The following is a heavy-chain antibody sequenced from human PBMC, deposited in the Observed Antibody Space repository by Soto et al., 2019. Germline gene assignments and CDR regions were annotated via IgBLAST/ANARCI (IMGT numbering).Heavy chain of an antibody. CDR2: MTHDGGYK. J-gene: IGHJ4*02. CDR3: VRGGVGDY. Sequence: QVQLVASGGGVVQPGRSLRLSCVASGFSFSYYGMQWVRQAPGKGLEWVALMTHDGGYKFYEDSVKGRFTISRDNSKNTLYLQMSSVRLEDTAMYYCVRGGVGDYWGQGTLVTVSS. D-gene: IGHD1-26*01. CDR1: GFSFSYYG. V-gene: IGHV3-30*03.